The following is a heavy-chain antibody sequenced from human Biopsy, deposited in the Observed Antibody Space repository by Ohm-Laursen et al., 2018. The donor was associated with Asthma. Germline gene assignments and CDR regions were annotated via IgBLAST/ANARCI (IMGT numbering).Heavy chain of an antibody. CDR2: MYHSGSP. D-gene: IGHD3-22*01. Sequence: SDTLSLTCVVSGGSITSSSYYWGWIRQPPGKGMEWIGSMYHSGSPYYHPSLKSRATISVDTSKNQLSLKMSSVTAADTAVYFCVRHQYSSSWSTFDYWGQGALVTVS. V-gene: IGHV4-39*01. CDR3: VRHQYSSSWSTFDY. CDR1: GGSITSSSYY. J-gene: IGHJ4*02.